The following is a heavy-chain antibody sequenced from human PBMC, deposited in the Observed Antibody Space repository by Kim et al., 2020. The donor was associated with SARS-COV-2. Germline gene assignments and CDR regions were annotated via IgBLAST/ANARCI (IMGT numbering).Heavy chain of an antibody. CDR2: INYDRST. D-gene: IGHD3-9*01. J-gene: IGHJ4*01. CDR3: ASGRYFDWLFHQSPHYFD. V-gene: IGHV4-34*01. CDR1: GDPVTGYY. Sequence: SETLSLTCAVYGDPVTGYYWSWIRQPPGKGLEWIGEINYDRSTNYKPSLKTRVTMSLDSSKSQFSLRLTSLTAADTAVYYCASGRYFDWLFHQSPHYFD.